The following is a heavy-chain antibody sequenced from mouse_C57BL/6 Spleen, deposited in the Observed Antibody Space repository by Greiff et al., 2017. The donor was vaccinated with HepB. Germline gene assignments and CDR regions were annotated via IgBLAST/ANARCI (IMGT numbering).Heavy chain of an antibody. D-gene: IGHD2-4*01. CDR2: INPNNGGT. CDR3: ATYYDYDGFAY. V-gene: IGHV1-22*01. CDR1: GYTFTDYN. J-gene: IGHJ3*01. Sequence: EVQLQQSGPELVKPGASVKMSCKASGYTFTDYNMHWVKQSHGKSLEWIGYINPNNGGTSYNQKFKGKATLTVNKSSSTAYRELRSLTSEDSAVYYCATYYDYDGFAYWGQGTLVTVSA.